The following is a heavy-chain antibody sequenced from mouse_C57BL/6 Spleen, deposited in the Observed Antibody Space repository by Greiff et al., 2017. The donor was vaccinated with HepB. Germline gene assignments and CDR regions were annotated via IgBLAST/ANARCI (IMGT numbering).Heavy chain of an antibody. V-gene: IGHV1-82*01. CDR2: IYPGDGDT. CDR1: GYAFSSSW. CDR3: ARSLAY. J-gene: IGHJ3*01. Sequence: VKLQESGPELVKPGASVKISCKASGYAFSSSWMNWVKQRPGKGLEWIGRIYPGDGDTNYNGKFKGKATLTADKSSSTAYMQLSSLTSEDSAVYFWARSLAYWGQGTLVTVSA.